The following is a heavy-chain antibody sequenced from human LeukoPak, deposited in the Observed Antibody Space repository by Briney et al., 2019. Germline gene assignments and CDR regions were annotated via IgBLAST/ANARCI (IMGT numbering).Heavy chain of an antibody. CDR3: ARTGWTSSSWYDY. Sequence: ASVKVSCKASGYTFTDFYINWVRQAPGQGLEWMGWINTNTGNPTYAQGFTGRFVFSLDTSVSTAYLQISSLKAEDTAVYYCARTGWTSSSWYDYWGQGTLVTVSS. CDR1: GYTFTDFY. V-gene: IGHV7-4-1*02. J-gene: IGHJ4*02. D-gene: IGHD6-13*01. CDR2: INTNTGNP.